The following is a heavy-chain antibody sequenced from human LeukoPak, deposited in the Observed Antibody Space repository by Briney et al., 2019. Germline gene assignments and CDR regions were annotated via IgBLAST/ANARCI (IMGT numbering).Heavy chain of an antibody. CDR2: ISAYNGNT. Sequence: ASVKVSCKASGYTFTSYGISRVRQAPGQGLEWMGWISAYNGNTNYAQKLQGRVTMTTDTSTSTAYMELRSLRSDDTAVYYCASDLVSYYGSGSYYHYWGQGTLVTVSS. V-gene: IGHV1-18*01. CDR1: GYTFTSYG. CDR3: ASDLVSYYGSGSYYHY. J-gene: IGHJ4*02. D-gene: IGHD3-10*01.